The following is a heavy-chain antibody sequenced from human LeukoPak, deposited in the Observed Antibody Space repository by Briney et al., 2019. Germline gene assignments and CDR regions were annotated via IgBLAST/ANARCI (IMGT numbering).Heavy chain of an antibody. J-gene: IGHJ4*02. D-gene: IGHD1-1*01. CDR1: GVSFSGYY. CDR3: ARDWNRYAY. V-gene: IGHV4-34*01. CDR2: INHSGST. Sequence: SETLSPTCAVYGVSFSGYYWSWIRQPPGKGLEWIGEINHSGSTNYNPSLKSRVTISVDTSKNQFSLQLSSVTAADTAVYYCARDWNRYAYWGQGTLVTVSS.